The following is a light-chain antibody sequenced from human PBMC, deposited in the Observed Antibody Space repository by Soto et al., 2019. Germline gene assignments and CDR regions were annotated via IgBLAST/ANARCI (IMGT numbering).Light chain of an antibody. CDR1: QSVSSQ. V-gene: IGKV3-11*01. Sequence: EIVLTQSPATPSLSPGERATLSCRASQSVSSQLAWYQQKPGQAPRLLIHDASNRATGIPARFSGSGSGTDFTLTISSLEPEDFAVYYCQQRSNWPPQYTFGQGTKLEIK. CDR3: QQRSNWPPQYT. CDR2: DAS. J-gene: IGKJ2*01.